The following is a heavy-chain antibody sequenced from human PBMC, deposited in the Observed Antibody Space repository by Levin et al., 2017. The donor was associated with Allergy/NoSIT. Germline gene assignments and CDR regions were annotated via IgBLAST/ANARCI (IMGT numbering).Heavy chain of an antibody. D-gene: IGHD6-13*01. Sequence: GGSLRLSCAASGFTFSSYSMNWVRQAPGKGLEWVSYISSSSSTIYYADSVKGRFTISRDNAKNSLYMQMNSLRAEDTAVYYCARREGSSGYWGHWGQGTLVTVSS. CDR1: GFTFSSYS. J-gene: IGHJ4*02. V-gene: IGHV3-48*04. CDR2: ISSSSSTI. CDR3: ARREGSSGYWGH.